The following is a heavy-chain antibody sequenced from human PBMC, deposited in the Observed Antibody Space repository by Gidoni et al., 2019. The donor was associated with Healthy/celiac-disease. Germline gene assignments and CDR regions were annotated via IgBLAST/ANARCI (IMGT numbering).Heavy chain of an antibody. CDR3: ARYPSSYMVRGALDY. D-gene: IGHD3-10*01. CDR1: GFPFSSYW. Sequence: EVQLVESGGGLVQPGGSLRLSCAASGFPFSSYWMHWVRQAPGKGLVWVSRINSDGSSTSYADSVKGRFTISRDNAKNTLYLQMNSLRAEDTAVYYCARYPSSYMVRGALDYWGQGTLVTVSS. V-gene: IGHV3-74*01. CDR2: INSDGSST. J-gene: IGHJ4*02.